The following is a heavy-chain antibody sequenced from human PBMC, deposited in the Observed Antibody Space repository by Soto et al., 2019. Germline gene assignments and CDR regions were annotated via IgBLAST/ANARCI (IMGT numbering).Heavy chain of an antibody. Sequence: PGGSLRLSCAASGFTFSSYGMHWVRQAPGKGLEWVAVISYDGSNKYYADSVKGRFTISRDNSKNTLYPQMNSLRAEDTAVYYCAKEILGYSGSHDYYGMDVWGQGTTVTVSS. CDR3: AKEILGYSGSHDYYGMDV. J-gene: IGHJ6*02. CDR1: GFTFSSYG. CDR2: ISYDGSNK. V-gene: IGHV3-30*18. D-gene: IGHD1-26*01.